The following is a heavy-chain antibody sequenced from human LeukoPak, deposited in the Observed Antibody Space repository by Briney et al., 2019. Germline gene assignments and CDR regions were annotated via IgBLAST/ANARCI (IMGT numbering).Heavy chain of an antibody. CDR3: ARERVEDSGYDANYYYGMDV. D-gene: IGHD5-12*01. J-gene: IGHJ6*02. CDR1: GYTFTSYG. V-gene: IGHV1-18*01. CDR2: ISAYNGNT. Sequence: ASVKVSCKASGYTFTSYGISWVRQAPGQGLEWMGWISAYNGNTNYAQKLQGRVTMTTDTSTSTAYMELRSLRSDDTAVYYCARERVEDSGYDANYYYGMDVWGQGTTVTVSS.